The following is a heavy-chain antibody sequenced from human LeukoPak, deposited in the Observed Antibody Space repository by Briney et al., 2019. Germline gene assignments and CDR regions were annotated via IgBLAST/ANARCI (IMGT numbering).Heavy chain of an antibody. D-gene: IGHD2-21*01. CDR2: ISGSGGST. V-gene: IGHV3-23*01. CDR3: ASGASGDFILDY. CDR1: GLTFGTYA. J-gene: IGHJ4*02. Sequence: GGSLRLSCAASGLTFGTYAMSWVRQAPGKGLEWVSAISGSGGSTYYADSVKGRFTISRDNSKNTLYLQMNSLRAEDTAVYYCASGASGDFILDYWGQGTLVTVSS.